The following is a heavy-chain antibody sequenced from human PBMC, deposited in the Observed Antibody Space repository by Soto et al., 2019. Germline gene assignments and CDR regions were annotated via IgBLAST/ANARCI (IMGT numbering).Heavy chain of an antibody. CDR3: ARVRAQLTLPTYYYYGMDV. CDR2: IIPIFGTA. D-gene: IGHD5-18*01. CDR1: GGTFSSYA. V-gene: IGHV1-69*06. J-gene: IGHJ6*02. Sequence: SVKVSCKASGGTFSSYAISWVRQAPGQGLEWMGGIIPIFGTANYAQKFQGRVTITADKCTSTAHMELSSLRSEDTAAYYCARVRAQLTLPTYYYYGMDVRGQGTTVTISS.